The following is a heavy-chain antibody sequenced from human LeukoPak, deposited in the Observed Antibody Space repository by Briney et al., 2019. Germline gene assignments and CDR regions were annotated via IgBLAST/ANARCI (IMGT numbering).Heavy chain of an antibody. J-gene: IGHJ4*02. CDR3: ARGGYYDILTGHEY. CDR2: INPNSGGT. CDR1: GYTFTGYY. V-gene: IGHV1-2*06. D-gene: IGHD3-9*01. Sequence: GASVKVSCKXSGYTFTGYYMHWVRQAPGQGLEWMGRINPNSGGTNYAQKFQGRVTMTRDTSISTAYMELSRLRSDDTAVYYCARGGYYDILTGHEYWGQGTLVTVSS.